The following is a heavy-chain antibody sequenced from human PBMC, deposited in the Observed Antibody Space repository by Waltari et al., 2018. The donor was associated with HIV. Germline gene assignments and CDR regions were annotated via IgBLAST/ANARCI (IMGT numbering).Heavy chain of an antibody. CDR1: GGSISRGRYF. J-gene: IGHJ3*02. V-gene: IGHV4-61*02. D-gene: IGHD5-18*01. Sequence: QVQLQESGPGLVKPSQTLSLTCTVSGGSISRGRYFRRWIRPPAGKGLEWIGRIYTSGSTNYNPSLKSRVTISVDTSKNQFSLKLSSVTAADTAVYYCARRGIQLWFYAFDIWGQGTMVTVSS. CDR3: ARRGIQLWFYAFDI. CDR2: IYTSGST.